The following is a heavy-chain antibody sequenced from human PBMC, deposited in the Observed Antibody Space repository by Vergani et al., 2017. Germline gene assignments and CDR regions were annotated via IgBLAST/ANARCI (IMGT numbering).Heavy chain of an antibody. CDR2: INPSGGST. D-gene: IGHD3-9*01. J-gene: IGHJ4*02. Sequence: QVQLVQSGAEVKKPGASVKVSCKASGYTFTSYYMHWVRQAPGQGLEWMGIINPSGGSTSYAQKFQGRVTMTRDTSTSTVYMELSSLRSEDTAVYYCANTYDILTGYSYFDYWGQGTLVTVSS. CDR3: ANTYDILTGYSYFDY. CDR1: GYTFTSYY. V-gene: IGHV1-46*01.